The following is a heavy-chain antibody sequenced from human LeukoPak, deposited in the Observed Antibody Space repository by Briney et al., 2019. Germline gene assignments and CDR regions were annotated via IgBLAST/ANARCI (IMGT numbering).Heavy chain of an antibody. Sequence: XXPXKGXXXXXXISGSGDSTYYADSVKGRFTISRDNSKNTLYLQMNSLRAEDTAVYYCAKLMTTVTTAWFDPWGQGTLVTVSS. J-gene: IGHJ5*02. V-gene: IGHV3-23*01. D-gene: IGHD4-17*01. CDR3: AKLMTTVTTAWFDP. CDR2: ISGSGDST.